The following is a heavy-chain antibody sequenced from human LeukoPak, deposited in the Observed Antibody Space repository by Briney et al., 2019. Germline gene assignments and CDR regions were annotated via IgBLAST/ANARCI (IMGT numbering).Heavy chain of an antibody. CDR3: ARREGYYDFWSGYSEYYFDY. V-gene: IGHV4-31*03. J-gene: IGHJ4*02. Sequence: IPSQTLSLTCTVSGGSISSGGYYWSWLRQHPGKGLEWIGYIYYSGSTYYNPSLKSRVTISVDTSKNQFSLKLSSVTAADTAVYYCARREGYYDFWSGYSEYYFDYWGQGTLVTVSS. D-gene: IGHD3-3*01. CDR2: IYYSGST. CDR1: GGSISSGGYY.